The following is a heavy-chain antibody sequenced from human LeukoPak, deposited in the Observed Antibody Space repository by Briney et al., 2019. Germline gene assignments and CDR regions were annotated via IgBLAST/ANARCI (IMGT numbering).Heavy chain of an antibody. CDR2: IYYGGST. Sequence: SGTLSLTCTVSGGSISSSSYYWGWIRQPPGKGLEWIGSIYYGGSTYYNPSLKSRVTISVDTSKNQFSLKLSSVTAADTAVYYCARVVRGVFYFDYWGQGTLVTVSS. V-gene: IGHV4-39*07. J-gene: IGHJ4*02. CDR3: ARVVRGVFYFDY. D-gene: IGHD2-8*02. CDR1: GGSISSSSYY.